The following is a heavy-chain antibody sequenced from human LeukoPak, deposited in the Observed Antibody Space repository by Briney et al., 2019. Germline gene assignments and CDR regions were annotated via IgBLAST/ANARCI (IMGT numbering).Heavy chain of an antibody. Sequence: GGSLRLSCAASGFTVSSNCMSWVRQAPGKGLEWVSVIYSVGSTYYADSVKGRFTISRDNCKNTLYLQMNSLRAEDTAVYYGARDRTEYSRSWYSLAAYYYGMDVWGQGTTVTVSS. CDR3: ARDRTEYSRSWYSLAAYYYGMDV. D-gene: IGHD6-13*01. CDR2: IYSVGST. CDR1: GFTVSSNC. J-gene: IGHJ6*02. V-gene: IGHV3-66*01.